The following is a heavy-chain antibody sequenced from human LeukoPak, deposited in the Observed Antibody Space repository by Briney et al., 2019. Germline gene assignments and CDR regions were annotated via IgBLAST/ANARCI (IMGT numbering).Heavy chain of an antibody. J-gene: IGHJ3*02. CDR1: GGSISSGGYS. CDR3: ARVHYGDYDDAFDI. Sequence: PSQTLSLTCAVSGGSISSGGYSWSCIRQPPGKGLEWIGNIYHSGSTDYNPSLKSRVTISVDRSKNQFSLKLNSVTAADTAVYYCARVHYGDYDDAFDIWGQGTMVTVSS. CDR2: IYHSGST. V-gene: IGHV4-30-2*01. D-gene: IGHD4-17*01.